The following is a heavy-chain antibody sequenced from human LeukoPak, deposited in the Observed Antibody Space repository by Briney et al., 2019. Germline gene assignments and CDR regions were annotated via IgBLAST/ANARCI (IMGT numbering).Heavy chain of an antibody. CDR3: ASFSSWYGDYYYYYMDV. CDR2: IYYSGST. V-gene: IGHV4-39*01. Sequence: PSETLSLTCTVSGGSISSSSYYWGWIRQPPGKGLVWIGSIYYSGSTYYNPSLKSRVTISVDTSKNQFSLKLSSVTAADTAVYYCASFSSWYGDYYYYYMDVWGKGTTVTVSS. J-gene: IGHJ6*03. D-gene: IGHD6-13*01. CDR1: GGSISSSSYY.